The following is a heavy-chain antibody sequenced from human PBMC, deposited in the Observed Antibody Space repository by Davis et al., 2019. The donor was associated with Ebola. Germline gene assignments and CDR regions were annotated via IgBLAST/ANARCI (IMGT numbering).Heavy chain of an antibody. Sequence: MPSETLSLTCTVSGGSISSGSISSSSYFWSWIRQSPGKGLEWIGYIHYSGSTNYNPSFKSRVTISVDMSKNQFSLKLSSVTAADTAVFYCARGPSYGSMVYGLDVWGQGTTVTVSS. J-gene: IGHJ6*02. CDR2: IHYSGST. CDR3: ARGPSYGSMVYGLDV. D-gene: IGHD5-18*01. V-gene: IGHV4-61*05. CDR1: GGSISSGSISSSSYF.